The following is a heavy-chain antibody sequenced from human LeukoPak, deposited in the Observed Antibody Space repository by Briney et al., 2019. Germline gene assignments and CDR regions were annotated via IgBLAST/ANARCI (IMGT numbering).Heavy chain of an antibody. CDR1: GGSIGSYY. CDR3: ARSGGSYSVDP. D-gene: IGHD1-26*01. CDR2: IYYSGST. J-gene: IGHJ5*02. Sequence: SETLSLTCTVSGGSIGSYYWSWIRQPPGKGLEWIGYIYYSGSTNYNPSLKSRVTISVDTSKNQFSLKLSSVTAADTAVYYCARSGGSYSVDPWGQGTLVTVSS. V-gene: IGHV4-59*01.